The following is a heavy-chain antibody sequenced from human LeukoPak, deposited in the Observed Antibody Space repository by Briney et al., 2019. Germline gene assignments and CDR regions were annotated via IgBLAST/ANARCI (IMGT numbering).Heavy chain of an antibody. V-gene: IGHV1-69*06. J-gene: IGHJ6*04. CDR3: ARDSRTEYSSGWYRGYYYYGMDV. Sequence: SVKVSFKASGGTFISYAISWVRQAPGQGLEGMGGIIPIFGTANYAQKFQGRVTITADKSTSTAYMEPSSLRSEDTAVYYCARDSRTEYSSGWYRGYYYYGMDVWGKGTTVTVSS. D-gene: IGHD6-19*01. CDR1: GGTFISYA. CDR2: IIPIFGTA.